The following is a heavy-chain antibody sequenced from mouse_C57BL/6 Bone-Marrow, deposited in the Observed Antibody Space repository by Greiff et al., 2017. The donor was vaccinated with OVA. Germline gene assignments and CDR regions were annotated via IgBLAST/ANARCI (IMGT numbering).Heavy chain of an antibody. CDR2: ISSGGSYT. CDR1: GFTFSSYG. D-gene: IGHD2-12*01. Sequence: EVMLVESGGDLVKPGGSLKLSCAASGFTFSSYGMSWVRQTPDKRLEWVATISSGGSYTYYPDSVKGRFTISRDNAKNTLYLQMSSLKSEDTAMYYCARQSYPGYFDYWGQGTTLTVSS. CDR3: ARQSYPGYFDY. V-gene: IGHV5-6*01. J-gene: IGHJ2*01.